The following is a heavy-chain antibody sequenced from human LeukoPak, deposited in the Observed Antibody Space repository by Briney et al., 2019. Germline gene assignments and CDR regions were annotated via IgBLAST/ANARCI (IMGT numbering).Heavy chain of an antibody. CDR1: GFTFSSYG. CDR3: AEDWDDFGY. D-gene: IGHD3/OR15-3a*01. J-gene: IGHJ4*02. Sequence: QPGRSLRLSCAASGFTFSSYGMHWVRQAPGKGLEWVAVISYDGSNKYYADSVKGRFTISRDNSKNTLYLQMNSLRAEDTAVYYCAEDWDDFGYWGQGTLVTVSS. CDR2: ISYDGSNK. V-gene: IGHV3-30*18.